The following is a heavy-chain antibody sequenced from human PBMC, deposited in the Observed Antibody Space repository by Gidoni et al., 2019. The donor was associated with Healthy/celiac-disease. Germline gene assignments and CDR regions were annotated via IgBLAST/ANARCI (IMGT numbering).Heavy chain of an antibody. J-gene: IGHJ3*02. D-gene: IGHD3-22*01. CDR3: ASSGSRDDAFDI. Sequence: QVQLVQSGAEVKKPGASVKVSCKASGYTFTSYYMHWVRQAPGQGLEWMGIINPSGGSTSYAQKFQGRVTMTRDTSTSTVYMELSSLRSEDTAVYYCASSGSRDDAFDIWGQGTMVTVSS. CDR1: GYTFTSYY. V-gene: IGHV1-46*03. CDR2: INPSGGST.